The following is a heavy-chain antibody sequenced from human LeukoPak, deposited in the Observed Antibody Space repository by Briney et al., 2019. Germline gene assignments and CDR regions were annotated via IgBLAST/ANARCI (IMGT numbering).Heavy chain of an antibody. CDR1: GYTFTGYY. CDR3: ARKNTIGFWSGNDAFDI. CDR2: INPNSGGT. D-gene: IGHD3-3*01. V-gene: IGHV1-2*02. J-gene: IGHJ3*02. Sequence: GASVKVSCKASGYTFTGYYMHWVRQAPGQGLEWMGWINPNSGGTYYAQKFQGRVTMTRDTSISTAYMELSRLRSDDTAVYYCARKNTIGFWSGNDAFDIWGQGTMVTVSS.